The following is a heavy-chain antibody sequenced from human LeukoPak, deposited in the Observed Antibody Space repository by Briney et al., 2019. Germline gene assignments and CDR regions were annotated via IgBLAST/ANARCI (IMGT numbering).Heavy chain of an antibody. CDR3: ARGRGGRWYSSSWYQTRALNWFDP. CDR1: GGSISSYY. J-gene: IGHJ5*02. D-gene: IGHD6-13*01. CDR2: IYYSGST. V-gene: IGHV4-59*12. Sequence: SETLSLTCTVSGGSISSYYWSWIRQSPGKGLEWIGYIYYSGSTNYNPSLKSRVTISVDTSKNQFSLKLSSVTAADTAVYYCARGRGGRWYSSSWYQTRALNWFDPGGQGTLVTVSS.